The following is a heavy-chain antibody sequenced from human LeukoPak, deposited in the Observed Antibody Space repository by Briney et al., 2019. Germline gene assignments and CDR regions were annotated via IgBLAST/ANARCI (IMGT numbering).Heavy chain of an antibody. J-gene: IGHJ4*02. CDR1: GFTFSNYN. CDR3: ARLREGDF. D-gene: IGHD1-26*01. V-gene: IGHV3-48*01. CDR2: ISSSGSTM. Sequence: GGSLRLSCAASGFTFSNYNMHWVRQAPGKGPEWVSYISSSGSTMYYADSVKGRFIISRDNAKSSLYLQMNSLRAEDTALYYCARLREGDFWGQGTLVTVSS.